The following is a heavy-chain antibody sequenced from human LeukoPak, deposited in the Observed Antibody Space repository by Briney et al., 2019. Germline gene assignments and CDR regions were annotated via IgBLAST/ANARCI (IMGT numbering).Heavy chain of an antibody. CDR2: IKEDGSAK. V-gene: IGHV3-7*01. J-gene: IGHJ3*02. Sequence: GGSLRLSCAASGFTFSSYWMSWVRQAPGKGLEWVANIKEDGSAKYYVDSVKGRFTISRDNAKNSLYLQMNSLRAEDTAVYYCARLTYDSSRGLDAFDIWGQGTMVTVSS. CDR3: ARLTYDSSRGLDAFDI. D-gene: IGHD3-22*01. CDR1: GFTFSSYW.